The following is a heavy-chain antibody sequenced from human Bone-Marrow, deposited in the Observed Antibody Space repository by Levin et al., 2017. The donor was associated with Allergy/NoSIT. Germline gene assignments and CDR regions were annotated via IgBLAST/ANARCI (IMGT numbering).Heavy chain of an antibody. CDR1: GFTFSRYW. Sequence: ETLSLTCAASGFTFSRYWMHWVRQAPGTGLVWLARINGDGSVTNHADSVKGRFTVFRDNARNMVFLQMNSLRVEDTGVYFCAREVEVFGIGAYYWGQGALVTVSS. CDR3: AREVEVFGIGAYY. V-gene: IGHV3-74*01. CDR2: INGDGSVT. D-gene: IGHD3-16*01. J-gene: IGHJ4*02.